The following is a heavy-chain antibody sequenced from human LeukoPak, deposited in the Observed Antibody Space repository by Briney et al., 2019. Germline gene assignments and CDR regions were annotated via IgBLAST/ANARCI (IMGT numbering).Heavy chain of an antibody. CDR2: IYHSGST. J-gene: IGHJ4*02. V-gene: IGHV4-30-2*01. CDR3: ARRGSAGGRCFDA. D-gene: IGHD6-13*01. Sequence: SETLSLTCTVSGGSISSGGHYWSWIRQPPGKGLEWIGYIYHSGSTTYNSSLKSRVIISVDTSRSQFSLNLNSVTAADAAVYYCARRGSAGGRCFDAWGQGILVTVSS. CDR1: GGSISSGGHY.